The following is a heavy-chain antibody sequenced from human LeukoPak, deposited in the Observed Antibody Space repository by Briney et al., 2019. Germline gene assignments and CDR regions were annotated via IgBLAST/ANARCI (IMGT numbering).Heavy chain of an antibody. CDR2: IIPIFGTA. Sequence: GASVKVSCKASGYTFTSYDINWVRQAPGQGLEWMGGIIPIFGTANYAQKFQGRVTITTDESTSTAYMELSSLRSEDTAVYYCARDADPSTDWGQGTLVTVSS. V-gene: IGHV1-69*05. J-gene: IGHJ4*02. CDR1: GYTFTSYD. CDR3: ARDADPSTD.